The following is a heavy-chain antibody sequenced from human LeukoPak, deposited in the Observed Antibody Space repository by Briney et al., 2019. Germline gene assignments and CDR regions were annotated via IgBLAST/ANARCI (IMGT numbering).Heavy chain of an antibody. CDR3: AKHKRVVVAAASDY. CDR2: ISGSGGST. CDR1: GFTFSSYA. D-gene: IGHD2-15*01. J-gene: IGHJ4*02. V-gene: IGHV3-23*01. Sequence: GGSLRLSCAASGFTFSSYAMRWVRQAPGKGLEWVSAISGSGGSTYYADSVKGRFTISRDNSKNTLYLQMNSLRAEDTAVYYCAKHKRVVVAAASDYWGQGTLVTVSS.